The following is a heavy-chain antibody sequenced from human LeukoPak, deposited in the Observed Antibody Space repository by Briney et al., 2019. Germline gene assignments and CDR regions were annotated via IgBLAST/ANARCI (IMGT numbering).Heavy chain of an antibody. CDR3: ARYSTSSGWLDP. J-gene: IGHJ5*02. CDR1: GGSFSGYY. CDR2: INHSGST. V-gene: IGHV4-34*01. Sequence: SETLSLTCAVYGGSFSGYYWSWIRQPPGKGLEWIGEINHSGSTNYNPSLKSRVTISVDTSKNQFSLKVNSVTAADTAVYYCARYSTSSGWLDPWGQGTLVTVSS. D-gene: IGHD6-6*01.